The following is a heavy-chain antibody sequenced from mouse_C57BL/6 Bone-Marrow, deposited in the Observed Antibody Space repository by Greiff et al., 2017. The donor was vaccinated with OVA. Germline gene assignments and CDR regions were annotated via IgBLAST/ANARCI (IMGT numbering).Heavy chain of an antibody. D-gene: IGHD4-1*01. Sequence: QVQLQQSGAELARPGASVKLSCKASGYTFTSYGISWVKQRTGQGLEWIGEIYPRSGNTYYNEKFKGKATLTADKSSSTAYMELRSLTSEDSAVYVCARSGTRFAYWGQGTLVTVSA. V-gene: IGHV1-81*01. J-gene: IGHJ3*01. CDR1: GYTFTSYG. CDR3: ARSGTRFAY. CDR2: IYPRSGNT.